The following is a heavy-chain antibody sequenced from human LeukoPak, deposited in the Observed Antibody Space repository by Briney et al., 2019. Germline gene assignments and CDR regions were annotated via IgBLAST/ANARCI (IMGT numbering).Heavy chain of an antibody. V-gene: IGHV4-4*07. CDR2: IYTSGST. Sequence: SETLSLTCTVSGGSISSYYWSWIRQPAGKGLEWIGRIYTSGSTNYNPSLKSRVTMSVDTSKNQFSLKLSSVTAADTAVYYCARDGITYYHDSSGYYGYYGMDVWGQGTTVTVSS. CDR3: ARDGITYYHDSSGYYGYYGMDV. J-gene: IGHJ6*02. CDR1: GGSISSYY. D-gene: IGHD3-22*01.